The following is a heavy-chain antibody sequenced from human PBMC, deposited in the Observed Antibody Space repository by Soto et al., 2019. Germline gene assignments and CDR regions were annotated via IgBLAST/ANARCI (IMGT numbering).Heavy chain of an antibody. D-gene: IGHD3-9*01. CDR2: IYHSGHT. CDR3: ARQRYFDWLSTHDAFDI. CDR1: GGSISSSNW. J-gene: IGHJ3*02. V-gene: IGHV4-4*02. Sequence: SETLSLTCAVSGGSISSSNWWRWVRQHPGKGLEWIGEIYHSGHTNYNPSLKSRVTISVDKSKNQFSLKLSSVTAADTAVYYCARQRYFDWLSTHDAFDIWGQGTMVTVSS.